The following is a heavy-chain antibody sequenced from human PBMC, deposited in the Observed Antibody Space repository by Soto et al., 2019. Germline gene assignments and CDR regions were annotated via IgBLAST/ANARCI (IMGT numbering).Heavy chain of an antibody. J-gene: IGHJ5*02. CDR2: INPNSGGT. Sequence: ASVKVSCKASGYTFTGYYMHWVRQAPGQGLEWMGWINPNSGGTNYAQKFQGRVTMTRDTSISTAYMELSRLRSDDTAVYYRARDSYCGGDCYSFRGNWFDPWGQGTLVTVSS. CDR1: GYTFTGYY. CDR3: ARDSYCGGDCYSFRGNWFDP. D-gene: IGHD2-21*02. V-gene: IGHV1-2*02.